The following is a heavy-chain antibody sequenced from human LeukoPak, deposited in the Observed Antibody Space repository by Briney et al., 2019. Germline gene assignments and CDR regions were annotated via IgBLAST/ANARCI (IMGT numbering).Heavy chain of an antibody. D-gene: IGHD6-13*01. CDR2: ISSSSSYT. CDR1: GFTFSDYY. V-gene: IGHV3-11*05. J-gene: IGHJ6*02. CDR3: ARDGRQQLVRSYYYYGMDV. Sequence: GGSLRLSCAASGFTFSDYYMSWIRQAPGKGLEWVSYISSSSSYTNYADSVKGRFTISRDNAKDSLYLQMNSLRAEDTAVYYCARDGRQQLVRSYYYYGMDVWGQGTTVTVSS.